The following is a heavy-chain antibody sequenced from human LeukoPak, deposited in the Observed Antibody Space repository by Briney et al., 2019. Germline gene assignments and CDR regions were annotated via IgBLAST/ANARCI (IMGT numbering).Heavy chain of an antibody. Sequence: PGGSLRLSCAASGLTFSNYWMTWVRQAPGKGLEWVADIKEDGSEKYYVDSVKGRFTISRDNAKNSLFLQMDSLRSEDTAVYYCVKNSGWYCLDCWGQGTLVTVSS. CDR2: IKEDGSEK. J-gene: IGHJ4*02. V-gene: IGHV3-7*03. CDR3: VKNSGWYCLDC. D-gene: IGHD6-13*01. CDR1: GLTFSNYW.